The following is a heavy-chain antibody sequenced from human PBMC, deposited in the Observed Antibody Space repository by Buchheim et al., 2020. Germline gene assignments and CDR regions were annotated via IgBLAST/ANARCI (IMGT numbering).Heavy chain of an antibody. J-gene: IGHJ4*02. D-gene: IGHD3-22*01. CDR3: AKELGYYYDSGDFDY. CDR2: ISYDGSNK. V-gene: IGHV3-30*18. Sequence: QVQLVESGGGVVQPGRSLRLSCAASGFTFSSYGMHWVRQAPGKGLEWVAVISYDGSNKYYADSVKGRFTISRDNSKNTPYLQMNSLRAEDTAVYYCAKELGYYYDSGDFDYWGQGTL. CDR1: GFTFSSYG.